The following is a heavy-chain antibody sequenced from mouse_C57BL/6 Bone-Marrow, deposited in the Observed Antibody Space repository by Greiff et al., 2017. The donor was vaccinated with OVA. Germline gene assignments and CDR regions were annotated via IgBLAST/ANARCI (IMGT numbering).Heavy chain of an antibody. Sequence: EVQLQQSGPELVKPGASVKISCKASGYTFTDYYMNWVKQSHGKSLEWIGDINPNNGGTRYNQKFKGKATLTVDKSSSTAYMELRSLTSEDSAVYYCARWDGYYSFAYWGQGTLVTVSA. D-gene: IGHD2-3*01. CDR1: GYTFTDYY. CDR3: ARWDGYYSFAY. V-gene: IGHV1-26*01. CDR2: INPNNGGT. J-gene: IGHJ3*01.